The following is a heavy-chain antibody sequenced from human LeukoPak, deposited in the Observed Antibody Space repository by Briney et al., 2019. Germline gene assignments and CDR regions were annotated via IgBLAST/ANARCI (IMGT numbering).Heavy chain of an antibody. J-gene: IGHJ4*02. Sequence: GGSLTLSCAASGITFSSYAMSWVRQAPGKGLEWVSAISGSGGSTYYADSVKGRFTISRDNSKNTLYLQMNSLRAEDTAVYYCAKLKVGARYYFDYWGQGTLVTVSS. CDR2: ISGSGGST. CDR1: GITFSSYA. V-gene: IGHV3-23*01. D-gene: IGHD1-26*01. CDR3: AKLKVGARYYFDY.